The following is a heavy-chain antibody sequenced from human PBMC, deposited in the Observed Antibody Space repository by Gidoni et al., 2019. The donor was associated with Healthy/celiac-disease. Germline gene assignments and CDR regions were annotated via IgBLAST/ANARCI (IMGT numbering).Heavy chain of an antibody. CDR1: GGSISSYY. D-gene: IGHD1-7*01. CDR3: ATSNWNYALVFDY. V-gene: IGHV4-59*08. CDR2: IYYSGST. J-gene: IGHJ4*02. Sequence: QVQLQESGPGLVKPSETLSLTCTVSGGSISSYYWSWIRQPPGKGLEWIGYIYYSGSTNYNPSLKSRVTISVDTSKNQFSLKLSSVTAADTAVYYCATSNWNYALVFDYWGQGTLVTVSS.